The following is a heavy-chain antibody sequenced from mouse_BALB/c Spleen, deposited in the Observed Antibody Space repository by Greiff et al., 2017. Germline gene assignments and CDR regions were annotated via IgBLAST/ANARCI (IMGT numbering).Heavy chain of an antibody. D-gene: IGHD1-1*01. CDR2: IWAGGST. CDR1: GFSLTSYG. CDR3: AREGGRWYFDV. V-gene: IGHV2-9*02. Sequence: VKVVESGPGLVAPSQSLSITCTVSGFSLTSYGVHWVRQPPGKGLEWLGVIWAGGSTNYNSALMSRLSISKDNSKSQVFLKMNSLQTDDTAMYYCAREGGRWYFDVWGAGTTVTVSS. J-gene: IGHJ1*01.